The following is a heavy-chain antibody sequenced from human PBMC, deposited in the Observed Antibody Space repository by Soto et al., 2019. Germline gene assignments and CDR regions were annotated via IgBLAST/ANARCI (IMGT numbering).Heavy chain of an antibody. CDR1: GFTFDDYD. CDR3: AKDVSVDYYGSGSDY. CDR2: ISWNSGSI. V-gene: IGHV3-9*01. Sequence: EVQLVESGGGLVQPGRSLRLSCAASGFTFDDYDMHWVRQAPGKGLEWVSGISWNSGSIGYADSVKGRFTISRDNAKNSLYLHMNSLRAEDTALYYCAKDVSVDYYGSGSDYWGQGTLVTVSS. J-gene: IGHJ4*02. D-gene: IGHD3-10*01.